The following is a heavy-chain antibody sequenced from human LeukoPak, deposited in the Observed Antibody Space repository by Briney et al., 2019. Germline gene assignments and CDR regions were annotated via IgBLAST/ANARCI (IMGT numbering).Heavy chain of an antibody. Sequence: SVKVSCKASGGTFSSYAISWVRQAPGQGLEWMGRIIPILGIANYAQKFQGRVTITADKSTSTACMELSSLRSEDTAVYYCARDYYGSGSYYSYWFDPWGQGTLVTVSS. D-gene: IGHD3-10*01. V-gene: IGHV1-69*04. CDR2: IIPILGIA. CDR3: ARDYYGSGSYYSYWFDP. J-gene: IGHJ5*02. CDR1: GGTFSSYA.